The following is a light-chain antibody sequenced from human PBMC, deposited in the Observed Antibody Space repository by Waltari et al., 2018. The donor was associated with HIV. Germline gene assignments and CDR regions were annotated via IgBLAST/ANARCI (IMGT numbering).Light chain of an antibody. CDR1: SSHVGSYHL. CDR3: CSYAGSSTWV. V-gene: IGLV2-23*02. CDR2: EVS. Sequence: QSALTQPASVSGSPGQSITISCPGTSSHVGSYHLVSWYQQHPGKAPKLMIYEVSKRPSGVSNRFSGSKSGNTASLTISGLQAEDEADYYCCSYAGSSTWVFGGGTKLTVL. J-gene: IGLJ3*02.